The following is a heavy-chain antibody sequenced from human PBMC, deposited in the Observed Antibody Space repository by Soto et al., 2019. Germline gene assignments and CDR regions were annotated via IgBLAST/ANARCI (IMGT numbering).Heavy chain of an antibody. CDR3: ERGPRNYYGSGSYFSY. V-gene: IGHV4-34*01. Sequence: SETLSLTCAVYGGSFIGYYWSWILQPPWKGLEWIGEINHSGSTNYNPSLKSRVTISVDTSKNQFSLKLSSVTAADTAVYYCERGPRNYYGSGSYFSYWGQGTLVTVS. CDR2: INHSGST. D-gene: IGHD3-10*01. CDR1: GGSFIGYY. J-gene: IGHJ4*02.